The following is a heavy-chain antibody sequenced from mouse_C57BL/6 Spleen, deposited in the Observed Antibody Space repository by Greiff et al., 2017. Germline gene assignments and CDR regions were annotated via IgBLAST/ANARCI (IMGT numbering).Heavy chain of an antibody. J-gene: IGHJ2*01. CDR1: GFSFSDYY. CDR2: INYDGSST. Sequence: EVKVVESEGGLVQPGSSMKLSCTASGFSFSDYYMAWVRQVPEKGLEWVANINYDGSSTYYLDSLKSRFIISRDNAKNIRYLQMSSLKSEDTATYYCARDESYYNYWSQGTTLTVSS. CDR3: ARDESYYNY. V-gene: IGHV5-16*01. D-gene: IGHD2-12*01.